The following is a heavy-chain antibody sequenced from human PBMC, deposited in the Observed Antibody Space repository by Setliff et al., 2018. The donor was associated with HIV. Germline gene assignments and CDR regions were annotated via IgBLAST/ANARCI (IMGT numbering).Heavy chain of an antibody. V-gene: IGHV3-15*01. D-gene: IGHD3-10*01. CDR1: GFTFRIYS. CDR2: IKSKTDGETE. CDR3: TTAVAQNWYGSGDENY. Sequence: PGGSLRLSCAASGFTFRIYSMNWVRQAPGKGLEWVGRIKSKTDGETEDYAAPVKGRFTVSRDDSRSTLYLQMNSLITEDTALYYCTTAVAQNWYGSGDENYWGQGTLVTVSS. J-gene: IGHJ4*02.